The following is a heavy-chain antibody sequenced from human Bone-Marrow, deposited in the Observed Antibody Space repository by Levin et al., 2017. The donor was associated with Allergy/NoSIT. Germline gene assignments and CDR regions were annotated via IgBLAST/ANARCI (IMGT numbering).Heavy chain of an antibody. CDR2: ISYDGSNE. CDR3: AYDVSGSQYNDDAFDI. J-gene: IGHJ3*02. V-gene: IGHV3-30*18. Sequence: GESLKISCAASGFIFSDYGMHWVRQAPGKGLEWVAVISYDGSNENYADSVKGRFTISRDDSKNTLYLQVNSLRPEDTAVYYCAYDVSGSQYNDDAFDIWGQGTMVTVSS. CDR1: GFIFSDYG. D-gene: IGHD3-10*01.